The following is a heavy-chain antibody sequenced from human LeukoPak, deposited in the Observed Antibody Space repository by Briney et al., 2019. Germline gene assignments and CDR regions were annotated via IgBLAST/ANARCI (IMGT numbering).Heavy chain of an antibody. D-gene: IGHD3-22*01. CDR3: ARGSWYDSSGYLDY. J-gene: IGHJ4*02. V-gene: IGHV1-69*04. Sequence: SMKVSCKASGGTFSSYAISWVRQAPGQGLEWMGRIIPILGIANYAQKFQGGVTITADKSTSTAYMELSSLRSEDTAVYYCARGSWYDSSGYLDYWGQGTLVTVSS. CDR2: IIPILGIA. CDR1: GGTFSSYA.